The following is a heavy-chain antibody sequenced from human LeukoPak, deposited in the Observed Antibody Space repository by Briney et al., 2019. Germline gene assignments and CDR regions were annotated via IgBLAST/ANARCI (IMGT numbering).Heavy chain of an antibody. D-gene: IGHD6-13*01. CDR3: ASGRYSTQGWFDP. CDR1: GYTFTSYY. Sequence: ASVKVSCKASGYTFTSYYMHWVRQDPGQGLEWMGIINPSGGSTSYAQKFQGRVTMTRDTSTSTVYMELSSLRSEDTAVYYCASGRYSTQGWFDPWGQGTLVTVSS. J-gene: IGHJ5*02. CDR2: INPSGGST. V-gene: IGHV1-46*01.